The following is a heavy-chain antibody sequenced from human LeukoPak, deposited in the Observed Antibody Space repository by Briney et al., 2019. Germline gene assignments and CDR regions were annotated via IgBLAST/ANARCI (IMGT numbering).Heavy chain of an antibody. V-gene: IGHV3-23*01. J-gene: IGHJ4*02. Sequence: GGSLRLSCAASGFTFSSYAMSWVRQAPGKGLEWVSAISGSGGSTYYADSVKGRFTISRDNSKNTLYLQMNSLRAEDTTVYYCAKPQGLYYYDSSGYYAYWGQGTLVTVSS. CDR2: ISGSGGST. D-gene: IGHD3-22*01. CDR1: GFTFSSYA. CDR3: AKPQGLYYYDSSGYYAY.